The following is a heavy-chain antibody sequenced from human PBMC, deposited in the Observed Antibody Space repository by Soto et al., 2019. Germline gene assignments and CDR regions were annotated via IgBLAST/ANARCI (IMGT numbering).Heavy chain of an antibody. J-gene: IGHJ4*02. Sequence: EVQLVESGGGLVQPGGSLRLSCAASGFTLRGSWMHWVRQAPGKGLVWVSRINSDGSSTSYADSVKGRFTISRDNAKNTLYLQMNSLRAEDTAVYYCAKDGRLGQFDYWGQGTLVTASS. CDR2: INSDGSST. V-gene: IGHV3-74*01. D-gene: IGHD1-1*01. CDR3: AKDGRLGQFDY. CDR1: GFTLRGSW.